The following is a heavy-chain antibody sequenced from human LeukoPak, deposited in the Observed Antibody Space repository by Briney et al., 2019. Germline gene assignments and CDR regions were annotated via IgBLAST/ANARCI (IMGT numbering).Heavy chain of an antibody. V-gene: IGHV1-24*01. Sequence: ASVKVSCKVSGYTLTGLSMHWVRQAPGEGLEWMGGFDPEDGETIYAQKFQGRVTMTEDTSTDTAYMELSSLRSEDTAVYYCATDHLYSGSYYVDYWGQGTLVTVSS. CDR3: ATDHLYSGSYYVDY. J-gene: IGHJ4*02. CDR1: GYTLTGLS. D-gene: IGHD1-26*01. CDR2: FDPEDGET.